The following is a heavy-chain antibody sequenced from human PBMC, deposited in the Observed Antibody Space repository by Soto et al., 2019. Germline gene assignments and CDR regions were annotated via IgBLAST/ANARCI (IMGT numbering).Heavy chain of an antibody. CDR3: AKDLVDIVVVPAALRPRGYYGMDV. D-gene: IGHD2-2*01. CDR1: GFTFSSYA. J-gene: IGHJ6*02. CDR2: VSGSGGST. V-gene: IGHV3-23*01. Sequence: PGGSLRLSCAASGFTFSSYAMSWVRQAPGKGLEWVSAVSGSGGSTYYADSVKGRFTTSRDNSKNTLYLQMNSLRAEDTAVYYCAKDLVDIVVVPAALRPRGYYGMDVWGQGTTVTVSS.